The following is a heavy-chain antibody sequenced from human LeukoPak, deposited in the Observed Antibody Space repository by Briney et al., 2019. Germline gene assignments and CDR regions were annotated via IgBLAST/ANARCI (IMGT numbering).Heavy chain of an antibody. CDR3: ASRSLGYCSGGSCYSDY. D-gene: IGHD2-15*01. V-gene: IGHV4-4*08. CDR2: IYTSGST. Sequence: GSLRLSCAASGFTFSSYWMSWVRQAPGKGLEWIGRIYTSGSTNYNPSLKSRVTISVDTSKNQFSLKLSSVTAADTAVYYCASRSLGYCSGGSCYSDYWGQGTLVTVSS. CDR1: GFTFSSYW. J-gene: IGHJ4*02.